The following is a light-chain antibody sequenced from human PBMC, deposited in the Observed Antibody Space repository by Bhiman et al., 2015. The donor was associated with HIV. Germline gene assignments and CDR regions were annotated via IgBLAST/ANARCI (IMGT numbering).Light chain of an antibody. Sequence: YELTQPPSVSVSPGQTASITCSGDKLGDKYSCWYQQKPGQSPVVVIYQDNRRPSGIPERFSGSSSGNTATLTISGSQAMDEADYYCQAWDSGSRVFGGGTKLTVL. CDR1: KLGDKY. CDR3: QAWDSGSRV. CDR2: QDN. V-gene: IGLV3-1*01. J-gene: IGLJ2*01.